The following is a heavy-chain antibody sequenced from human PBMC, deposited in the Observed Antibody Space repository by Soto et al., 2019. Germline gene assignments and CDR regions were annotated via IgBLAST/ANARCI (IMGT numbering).Heavy chain of an antibody. D-gene: IGHD2-15*01. V-gene: IGHV4-30-4*01. CDR3: ARAVVVAATRSPDLFDP. J-gene: IGHJ5*02. CDR2: IYYSGST. Sequence: QVQLQESGPGLVKPSQTLSLTCTVSGGSISSGDYYWSWIRQPPGKGLEWIGYIYYSGSTYYNPSLKSRVTISVDTSKTQFSLKLSSVTAADTAVYYCARAVVVAATRSPDLFDPWGQGTLVTVSS. CDR1: GGSISSGDYY.